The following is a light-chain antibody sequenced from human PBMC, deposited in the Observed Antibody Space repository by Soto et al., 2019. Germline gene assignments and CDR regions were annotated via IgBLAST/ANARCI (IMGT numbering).Light chain of an antibody. CDR3: QQYRT. CDR2: EAS. V-gene: IGKV3D-15*01. CDR1: QSVTSN. J-gene: IGKJ1*01. Sequence: EIVMTQSPATLSVSPGDRATLSCRASQSVTSNLAWYQQKPGQAPRLLIYEASSRATGIPDRFSGSGSGTDFTLTISRLEPEDFVVYYCQQYRTFGQGTKVDI.